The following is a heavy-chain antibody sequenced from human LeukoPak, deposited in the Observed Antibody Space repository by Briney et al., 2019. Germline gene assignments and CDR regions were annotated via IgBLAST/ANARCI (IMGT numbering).Heavy chain of an antibody. CDR1: GGSISSYY. V-gene: IGHV4-4*07. CDR2: IYTSGST. J-gene: IGHJ4*02. CDR3: ARAGYYYDGSGYYYADY. Sequence: PSETLSLTCTVSGGSISSYYWSWIRQPAGKGLEWIGRIYTSGSTNYNPSPKSRVTMSVDTSKNQFSLKLSSVTAADTAVYYCARAGYYYDGSGYYYADYWGQGTLVTVSS. D-gene: IGHD3-22*01.